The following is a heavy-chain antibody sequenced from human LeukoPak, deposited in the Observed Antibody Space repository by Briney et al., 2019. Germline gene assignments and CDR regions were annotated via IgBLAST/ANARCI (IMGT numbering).Heavy chain of an antibody. CDR3: ARSIAATSSSEFDP. CDR2: INPNSGGT. CDR1: GYTFTGYY. V-gene: IGHV1-2*02. J-gene: IGHJ5*02. Sequence: ASVKVSCKASGYTFTGYYMHWVRQAPGQGLEWMGWINPNSGGTNHAQKFQGRVTMTRDTSISTAYMELSRLRSDDTAVYYCARSIAATSSSEFDPWGQGTLVTVSS. D-gene: IGHD6-6*01.